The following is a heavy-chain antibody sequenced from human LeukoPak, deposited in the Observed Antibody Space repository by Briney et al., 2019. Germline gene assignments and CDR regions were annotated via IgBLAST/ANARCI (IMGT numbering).Heavy chain of an antibody. Sequence: GGSLRLSCAASGFTFDDYGMSWVRQAPGKGLEWVSGINWNGGSTGYADSVKGRFTISRDNAKNSLYLQMNSLRVEDTALYYCARGKSSSWSYYYYYMDVWGKGTTVTVSS. J-gene: IGHJ6*03. V-gene: IGHV3-20*04. CDR2: INWNGGST. D-gene: IGHD6-13*01. CDR3: ARGKSSSWSYYYYYMDV. CDR1: GFTFDDYG.